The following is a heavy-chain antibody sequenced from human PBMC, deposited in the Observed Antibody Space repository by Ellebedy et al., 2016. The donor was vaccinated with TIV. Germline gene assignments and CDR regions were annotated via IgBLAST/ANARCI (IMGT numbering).Heavy chain of an antibody. D-gene: IGHD3-10*01. Sequence: MPSETLSLTCTVSGGSISSGGHYWSWIRQHPGKGLEWIGHISYSGSTYFNPSLKSRVTISVDTSKNHCSLKLSSVTAADTAVYYCSRALSMVRGGGFDPWGQGTLVTVSS. V-gene: IGHV4-31*03. CDR2: ISYSGST. J-gene: IGHJ5*02. CDR1: GGSISSGGHY. CDR3: SRALSMVRGGGFDP.